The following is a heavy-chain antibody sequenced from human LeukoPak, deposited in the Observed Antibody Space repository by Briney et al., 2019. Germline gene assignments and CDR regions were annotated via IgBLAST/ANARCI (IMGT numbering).Heavy chain of an antibody. CDR3: VKDPRDTYGTNWFVS. CDR1: DFTVSNSF. CDR2: ISGTGGAT. Sequence: PGGSLRLSCAASDFTVSNSFMTWVRQAPGKGLQWVSQISGTGGATWYAGFARDRFTISRDNSKKTLYLQMSGLRVEDTAMYYCVKDPRDTYGTNWFVSWGQGTLLIVSS. D-gene: IGHD2-21*01. J-gene: IGHJ5*01. V-gene: IGHV3-23*01.